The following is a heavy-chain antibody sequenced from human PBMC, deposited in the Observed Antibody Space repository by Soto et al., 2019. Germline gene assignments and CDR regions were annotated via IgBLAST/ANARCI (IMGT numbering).Heavy chain of an antibody. J-gene: IGHJ6*02. CDR1: VDSVSSNSPA. Sequence: SPTLSLSCPISVDSVSSNSPAWNCIRQSPSRGLEWLGRTYYRSKWYNDYAVSVKSRITINPDTSKNQFSLQLNSVTPEDTAVYYCARSQTDYYYGMDVWGQGTTVTVSS. CDR3: ARSQTDYYYGMDV. CDR2: TYYRSKWYN. V-gene: IGHV6-1*01.